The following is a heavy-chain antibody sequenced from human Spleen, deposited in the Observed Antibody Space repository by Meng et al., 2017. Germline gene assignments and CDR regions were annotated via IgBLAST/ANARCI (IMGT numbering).Heavy chain of an antibody. D-gene: IGHD4-17*01. CDR1: GYTFTDFS. J-gene: IGHJ4*02. CDR2: INPVSGYT. CDR3: ARGHDYGDSDF. V-gene: IGHV1-2*06. Sequence: QVQLWQAGAEVKKPGASVKVSCKASGYTFTDFSIHWVRQAPGQGLEWMGRINPVSGYTHYAQTFQGRVTMSRDTSIATAFMDLISLNSDDTAIYYCARGHDYGDSDFWGQGTLVTVSS.